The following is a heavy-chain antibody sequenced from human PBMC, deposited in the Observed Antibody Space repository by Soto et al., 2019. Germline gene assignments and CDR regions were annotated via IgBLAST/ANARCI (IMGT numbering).Heavy chain of an antibody. J-gene: IGHJ6*02. Sequence: EVQLVESGGDLVQPGGALRLSCAASGLTFTNYWIHWVRQAPGKGLVWVSRIDGDGSTTNYADSVKGRFTISRDNAKNTVYMQMNSLRAEDTALYYCERGIQYNYGMAVWGQGNTVTVSS. D-gene: IGHD5-18*01. CDR3: ERGIQYNYGMAV. CDR2: IDGDGSTT. V-gene: IGHV3-74*01. CDR1: GLTFTNYW.